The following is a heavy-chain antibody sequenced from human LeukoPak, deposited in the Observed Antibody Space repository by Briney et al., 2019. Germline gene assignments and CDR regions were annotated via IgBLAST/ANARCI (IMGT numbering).Heavy chain of an antibody. CDR2: TFPGGAET. D-gene: IGHD2-8*02. CDR3: ATYRQVLLPFES. CDR1: GFTFSDFA. Sequence: AGSLSLSCAAAGFTFSDFAMIWVRQPQGKGREWVSITFPGGAETHYADSGSGRFTISRDNSGSTLFLQMNSQRAEDTSIYYCATYRQVLLPFESWGQGTLVTVSS. J-gene: IGHJ4*02. V-gene: IGHV3-23*01.